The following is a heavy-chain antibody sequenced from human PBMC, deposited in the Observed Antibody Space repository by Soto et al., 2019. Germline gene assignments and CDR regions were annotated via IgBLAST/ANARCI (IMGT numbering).Heavy chain of an antibody. CDR3: AKGGYSYGRAVDY. V-gene: IGHV3-9*01. Sequence: EVQLVESGGGLVQPGRSLRLSCAASGFTFDDYAMHWVRQAPGKGLEWVSGISWNSGSIGYADSVKSRFTISRDNAKNSLYLQMNSLRAEDTALYYCAKGGYSYGRAVDYWGQGTLVTVSS. CDR2: ISWNSGSI. D-gene: IGHD5-18*01. J-gene: IGHJ4*02. CDR1: GFTFDDYA.